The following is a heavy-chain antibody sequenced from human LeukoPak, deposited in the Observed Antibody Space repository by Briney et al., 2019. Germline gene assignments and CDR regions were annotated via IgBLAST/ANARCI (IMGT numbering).Heavy chain of an antibody. CDR3: ARGEYNSALDY. V-gene: IGHV3-21*01. CDR2: ITGSSSDI. Sequence: PGGSLRLSCAASRFTFSSYTMNWVRRAPGKGLEWVSCITGSSSDIYYADSVKGRSTISRDNAKNSLYLEMNSLRAEDTAMYYCARGEYNSALDYWGQGTLVTVSS. CDR1: RFTFSSYT. J-gene: IGHJ4*02. D-gene: IGHD6-6*01.